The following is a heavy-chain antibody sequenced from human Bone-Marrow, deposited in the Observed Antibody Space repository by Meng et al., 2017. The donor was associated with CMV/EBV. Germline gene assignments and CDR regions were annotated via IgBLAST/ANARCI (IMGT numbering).Heavy chain of an antibody. V-gene: IGHV4-38-2*02. Sequence: SETLSLTCTVSGYSIGSGNYWGWMRQPPGKGLEWIGSVYYSGSTFYNPSLKSRVTISQDTSKNQFSLKLSSVTAADTAVYYCTRGSDRVEYSPSWFAPWRQGTLVTVSS. CDR3: TRGSDRVEYSPSWFAP. CDR2: VYYSGST. D-gene: IGHD1-1*01. CDR1: GYSIGSGNY. J-gene: IGHJ5*02.